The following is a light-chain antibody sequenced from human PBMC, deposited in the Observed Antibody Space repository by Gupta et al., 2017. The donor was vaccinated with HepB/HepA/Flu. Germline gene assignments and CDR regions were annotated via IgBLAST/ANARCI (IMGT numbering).Light chain of an antibody. CDR1: QSVSSF. CDR3: QQRSNWPLWT. J-gene: IGKJ1*01. V-gene: IGKV3-11*01. CDR2: DAS. Sequence: EIVLTQSPATLSLSPGERATLSCRASQSVSSFLAWYQQKPGQAPRLLIYDASTRDTGIPARFSGSGSGKDFTLTISSREQEDFAVYYCQQRSNWPLWTFGQGTKVEIK.